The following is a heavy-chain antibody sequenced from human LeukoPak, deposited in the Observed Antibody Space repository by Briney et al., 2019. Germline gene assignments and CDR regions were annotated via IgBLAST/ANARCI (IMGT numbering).Heavy chain of an antibody. CDR2: IYYSGST. V-gene: IGHV4-59*08. CDR3: ARLIGYKVVTPDY. D-gene: IGHD4-23*01. CDR1: GGSISSYY. J-gene: IGHJ4*02. Sequence: PSETLSLTCTVSGGSISSYYWSWIRQPPGKGLEWIGYIYYSGSTNYNPSLKSRVTISVDTSKNQFSLKLSSVTAADTAVYYCARLIGYKVVTPDYWGQGTLVTVSS.